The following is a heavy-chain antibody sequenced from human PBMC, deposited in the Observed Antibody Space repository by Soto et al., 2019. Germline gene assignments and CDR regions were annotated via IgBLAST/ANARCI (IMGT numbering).Heavy chain of an antibody. CDR2: ISAYNGNT. CDR1: GYTFTSYG. J-gene: IGHJ4*02. V-gene: IGHV1-18*01. Sequence: ASVKVSCKASGYTFTSYGISWVRQAPGQGLEWMGWISAYNGNTNYAQKLQGRVTMTTDTSTSTAYMELRSLRSDDTAVYYCARDPGYSYDPYYFDYWGQGTLVTVSS. CDR3: ARDPGYSYDPYYFDY. D-gene: IGHD5-18*01.